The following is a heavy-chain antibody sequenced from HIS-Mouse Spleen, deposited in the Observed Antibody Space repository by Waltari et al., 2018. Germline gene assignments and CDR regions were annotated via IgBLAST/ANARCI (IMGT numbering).Heavy chain of an antibody. V-gene: IGHV3-30-3*01. J-gene: IGHJ5*02. CDR3: AREGSSSWLDWFDP. D-gene: IGHD6-13*01. CDR1: GFTFSSYA. Sequence: QVQLVESGGGVVQPGRSLRLSCAASGFTFSSYAMPWVRQVPGKGLEWVAVISYDGSNKYYADSVKGRFTISRDNSKNTLYLQMNSLRAEDTAVYYCAREGSSSWLDWFDPWGQGTLVTVSS. CDR2: ISYDGSNK.